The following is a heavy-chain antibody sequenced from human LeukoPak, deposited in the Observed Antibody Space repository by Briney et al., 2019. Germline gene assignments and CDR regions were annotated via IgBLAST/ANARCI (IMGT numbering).Heavy chain of an antibody. J-gene: IGHJ4*02. D-gene: IGHD6-19*01. CDR1: GYTFTIYG. V-gene: IGHV1-18*01. CDR3: ARDKGSGWYQDLDY. CDR2: ISAYNGNT. Sequence: VASVKVSCRASGYTFTIYGISWVRQAPGQGLEGMGWISAYNGNTDYAQKVQDRVTMATDTSTSTAYMELRRLTSDDTAMYYCARDKGSGWYQDLDYWGQGTQVTVSS.